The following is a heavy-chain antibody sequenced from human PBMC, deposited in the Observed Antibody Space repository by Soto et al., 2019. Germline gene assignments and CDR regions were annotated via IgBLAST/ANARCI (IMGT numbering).Heavy chain of an antibody. J-gene: IGHJ4*02. CDR1: GFTFSTYA. Sequence: EVQLLESGGGLVQPGGSLRLSCAASGFTFSTYAMSRVRQAPGKGLEWVSAITRGGSTYYADSVKGRFTISRDNSKNTLSVLMNSLRAEDTAVYYCAKGGGTMVRHFDYWGQGTLVTVSS. D-gene: IGHD1-1*01. CDR3: AKGGGTMVRHFDY. V-gene: IGHV3-23*01. CDR2: ITRGGST.